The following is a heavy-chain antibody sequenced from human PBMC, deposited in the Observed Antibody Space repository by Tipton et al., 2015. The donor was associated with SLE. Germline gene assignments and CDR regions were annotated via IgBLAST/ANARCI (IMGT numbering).Heavy chain of an antibody. J-gene: IGHJ6*02. CDR3: ARHKSGSPMPHYHYFGLDV. CDR2: IYYSGST. V-gene: IGHV4-59*08. CDR1: GGAISTYY. Sequence: TLSLTCTVSGGAISTYYWSWIRQPPGKGLEWIGHIYYSGSTTYNPSLKTRVSISVDTSKNQFSLNLSSVTAADTAVYYCARHKSGSPMPHYHYFGLDVWGLGSSVTVSS. D-gene: IGHD2-2*01.